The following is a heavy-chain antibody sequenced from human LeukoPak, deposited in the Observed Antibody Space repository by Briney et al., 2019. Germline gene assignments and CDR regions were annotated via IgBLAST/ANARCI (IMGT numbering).Heavy chain of an antibody. CDR2: ISCSGGNT. V-gene: IGHV3-23*01. CDR3: AKLVGTGTTSADY. Sequence: GGSLRLSCAASGFTFSNYAMSWVRQAPGKGLEWVSVISCSGGNTDYADSVKGRFPISKENSKHTLSVQMNSLRAEDTAVYYCAKLVGTGTTSADYWGQGTLVTVSS. J-gene: IGHJ4*02. D-gene: IGHD1-1*01. CDR1: GFTFSNYA.